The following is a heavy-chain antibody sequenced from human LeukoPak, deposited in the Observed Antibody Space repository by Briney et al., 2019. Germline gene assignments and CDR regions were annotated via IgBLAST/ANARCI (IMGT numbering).Heavy chain of an antibody. Sequence: GGSLRLSCAASGFTFSSYGMHWVRQAPGKGLEWVAVISYDGSNKYYADSVKGRFTISRDNSKNTLYLQMNSLRAEDTAVYYCARDRATTVTSYYFDYWGQGTLVTVSS. CDR1: GFTFSSYG. CDR3: ARDRATTVTSYYFDY. V-gene: IGHV3-30*03. D-gene: IGHD4-17*01. CDR2: ISYDGSNK. J-gene: IGHJ4*02.